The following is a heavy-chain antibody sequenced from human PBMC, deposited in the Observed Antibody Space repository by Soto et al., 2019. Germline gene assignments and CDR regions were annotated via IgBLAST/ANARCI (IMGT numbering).Heavy chain of an antibody. D-gene: IGHD3-3*01. CDR2: ISYDGSNK. V-gene: IGHV3-30*18. CDR3: AKDTGDVLRFLEWLRSDYYYGMDV. Sequence: VQLVESGGGVVQPGRSLRLSCAASGFTFSSYGMHWVRQAPGKGLEWVAVISYDGSNKYYADSVKGRFTISRDNSKNTLYLQMNSLRAEDTAVYYCAKDTGDVLRFLEWLRSDYYYGMDVWGQGTTVTVSS. J-gene: IGHJ6*02. CDR1: GFTFSSYG.